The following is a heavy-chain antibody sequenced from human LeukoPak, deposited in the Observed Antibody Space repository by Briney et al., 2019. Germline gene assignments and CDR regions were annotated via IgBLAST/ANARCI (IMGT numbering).Heavy chain of an antibody. D-gene: IGHD3-10*01. V-gene: IGHV3-66*01. CDR2: ICGGDST. J-gene: IGHJ4*02. CDR1: GFTVTAYC. CDR3: ARAGQRTYGFHDY. Sequence: PGGSLRLSCAASGFTVTAYCMNWVRQAPGKGLEWVSIICGGDSTYYADSVKGRFTISRDNSKNTLYLQMNSLRAEDTAVYYCARAGQRTYGFHDYWGQGVRVTVSS.